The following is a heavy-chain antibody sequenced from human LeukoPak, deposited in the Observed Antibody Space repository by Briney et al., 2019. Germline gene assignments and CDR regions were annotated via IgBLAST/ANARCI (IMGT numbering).Heavy chain of an antibody. D-gene: IGHD3-16*02. Sequence: GGSLRLSCAASGFTLSDYYMSWVRQAPGKGLEWVSLIHSGGTIYYTDSVKGRFTISRDNSKHTLYLQMNSLTIEDTAVYYCAFGRYPFDYWGQGTLVTVSS. J-gene: IGHJ4*02. CDR3: AFGRYPFDY. CDR2: IHSGGTI. CDR1: GFTLSDYY. V-gene: IGHV3-66*01.